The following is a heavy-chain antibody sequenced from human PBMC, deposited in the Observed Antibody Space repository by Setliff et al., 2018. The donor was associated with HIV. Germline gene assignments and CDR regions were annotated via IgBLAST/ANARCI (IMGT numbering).Heavy chain of an antibody. D-gene: IGHD3-16*01. Sequence: GASVKVSCKASGYTFTNDAMHWVRQAPGQRLEWMGWINAGNGNTIYSQKFQGRVTITRDTSASTAYMELSSLTSEDTAVYYCARAAPGGGNDYFGYWGQGALVTVSS. CDR3: ARAAPGGGNDYFGY. CDR2: INAGNGNT. J-gene: IGHJ4*02. V-gene: IGHV1-3*01. CDR1: GYTFTNDA.